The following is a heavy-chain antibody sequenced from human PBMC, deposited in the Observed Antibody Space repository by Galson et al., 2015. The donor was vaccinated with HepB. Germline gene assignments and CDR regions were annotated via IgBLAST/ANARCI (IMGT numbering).Heavy chain of an antibody. Sequence: SETLSLTCTVSGGSISSSIYYWAWIRQPPGTGLEWIGSFYYSGSTYNNPSLKSRVTISVDTSKNQFSLKLSSATAADTAVYYCARHDYVWGSYRSLAKHYLFDMDVWGQGTTVTVSS. D-gene: IGHD3-16*02. CDR3: ARHDYVWGSYRSLAKHYLFDMDV. CDR1: GGSISSSIYY. J-gene: IGHJ6*02. V-gene: IGHV4-39*01. CDR2: FYYSGST.